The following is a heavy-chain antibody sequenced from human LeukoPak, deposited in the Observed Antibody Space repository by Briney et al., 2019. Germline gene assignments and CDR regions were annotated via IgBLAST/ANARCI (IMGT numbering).Heavy chain of an antibody. V-gene: IGHV4-59*01. D-gene: IGHD3-9*01. CDR2: SNYSGST. CDR3: ARGKYYDILTGYYSTAASEYYFDY. J-gene: IGHJ4*02. CDR1: GGSISSYY. Sequence: PSETLSLTCTVAGGSISSYYWSWIRHPPGKGLGWNGYSNYSGSTNNNPSPRAQSPISVDTSKNQFSLKLSSVTAADTAVYYWARGKYYDILTGYYSTAASEYYFDYWGQGTLVTVSS.